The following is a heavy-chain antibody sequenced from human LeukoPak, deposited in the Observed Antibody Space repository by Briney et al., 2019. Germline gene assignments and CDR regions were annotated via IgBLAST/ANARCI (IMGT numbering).Heavy chain of an antibody. CDR1: GFTFSSYG. Sequence: GGSLRLSCAASGFTFSSYGMHWVRQAPGKGLEWVAFIRYDGSNKYYADSVKGRFTISRDNSKNTLYLQMNSLRAEDTAVYYCAKDQVHYYYDSSGYYWNYWGQGTLVTVSS. J-gene: IGHJ4*02. CDR3: AKDQVHYYYDSSGYYWNY. V-gene: IGHV3-30*02. CDR2: IRYDGSNK. D-gene: IGHD3-22*01.